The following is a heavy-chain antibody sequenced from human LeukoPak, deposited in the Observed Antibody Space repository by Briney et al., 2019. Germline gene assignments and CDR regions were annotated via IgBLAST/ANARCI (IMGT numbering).Heavy chain of an antibody. V-gene: IGHV3-7*01. CDR1: GFTFSSYW. Sequence: GGSLRLSCAASGFTFSSYWMSWVRQAPGKGLEWVANIKQDGSEKYYVDSVKGRFTISRDNAKNSLYLQMNSLRAEDTAVYYCARVGYDYVWGSYQDYWGQGTLVTVSS. J-gene: IGHJ4*02. CDR2: IKQDGSEK. D-gene: IGHD3-16*02. CDR3: ARVGYDYVWGSYQDY.